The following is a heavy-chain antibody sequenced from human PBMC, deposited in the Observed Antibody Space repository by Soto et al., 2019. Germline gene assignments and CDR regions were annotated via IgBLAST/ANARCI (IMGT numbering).Heavy chain of an antibody. CDR2: INPNSGGT. CDR3: ARPVRGITHGMDV. CDR1: RYTFTDYY. J-gene: IGHJ6*02. Sequence: ASVKVSCKSSRYTFTDYYIHWVRLAPGQGLEWMGWINPNSGGTKFAQKFQGRVTMTRDTFTRTAYMELSRLTSDDTAVYYCARPVRGITHGMDVWGQGTTVTVSS. D-gene: IGHD1-20*01. V-gene: IGHV1-2*02.